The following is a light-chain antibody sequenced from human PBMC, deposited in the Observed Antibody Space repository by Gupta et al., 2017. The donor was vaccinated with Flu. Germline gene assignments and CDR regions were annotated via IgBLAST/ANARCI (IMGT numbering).Light chain of an antibody. CDR3: ASWDDSVSGPV. CDR1: SSNIGKNF. V-gene: IGLV1-47*01. Sequence: SSSNIGKNFLVWYQQLPGAAPTLIIYKNNQRLSWVPDRFSGAKSCASASPAISGRRSDDETTYYCASWDDSVSGPVFGGGTKLTVL. CDR2: KNN. J-gene: IGLJ3*02.